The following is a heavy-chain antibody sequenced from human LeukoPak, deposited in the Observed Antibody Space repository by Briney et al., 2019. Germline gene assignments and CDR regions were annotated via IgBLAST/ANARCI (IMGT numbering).Heavy chain of an antibody. CDR3: ARDWGSGSLHNWFDP. CDR1: GFTFNTYS. CDR2: VSYDGRNK. V-gene: IGHV3-30*04. Sequence: GGSLRLSCAASGFTFNTYSMHWLRQAPGKGLEWVAVVSYDGRNKYYPDSLKGRFTISRDNTKNTLFPQMDSLRAEDTALYYCARDWGSGSLHNWFDPWGQGILVTVSS. D-gene: IGHD3-10*01. J-gene: IGHJ5*02.